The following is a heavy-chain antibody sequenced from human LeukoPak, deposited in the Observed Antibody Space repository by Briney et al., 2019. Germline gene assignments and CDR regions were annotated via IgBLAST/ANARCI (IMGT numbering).Heavy chain of an antibody. CDR3: ASLKVSRAGYYYMDV. CDR1: GGSISSSSYY. V-gene: IGHV4-39*01. Sequence: SETLSLTCTVSGGSISSSSYYWGWIRQPPGKGLEWIGSIYYSGSTYYNPSLKSRVTIYVDTSKNQFSLKLSSVTAADTAVYYCASLKVSRAGYYYMDVWGKGTTVTVSS. CDR2: IYYSGST. D-gene: IGHD2-2*01. J-gene: IGHJ6*03.